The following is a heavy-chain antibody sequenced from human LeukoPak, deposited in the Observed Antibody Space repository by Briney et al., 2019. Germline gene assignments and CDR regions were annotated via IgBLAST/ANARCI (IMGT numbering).Heavy chain of an antibody. D-gene: IGHD2-15*01. CDR3: VREPISGLYYFDY. CDR2: IKPSDGSR. Sequence: ASVKASCKASGYTFISYYTHWVRQAPGQGLEWMAIIKPSDGSRSYAQKFQGRVTVTRDTATSTVYMELSSLRSDDTAIYYCVREPISGLYYFDYWGQGTLVTVSS. J-gene: IGHJ4*02. V-gene: IGHV1-46*01. CDR1: GYTFISYY.